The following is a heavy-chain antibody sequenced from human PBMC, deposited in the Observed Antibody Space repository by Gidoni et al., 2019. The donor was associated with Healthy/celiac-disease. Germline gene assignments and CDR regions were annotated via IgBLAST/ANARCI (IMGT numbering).Heavy chain of an antibody. J-gene: IGHJ5*02. D-gene: IGHD6-13*01. CDR3: ARGPDSSSWYSRDWFDP. V-gene: IGHV3-30-3*01. Sequence: QVQLVESGGGVVQPGRSLRLSCAASGFTFSSYAMHWVRQAPGKGLEWVAVISYDGSNKYYADSVKGRFTISRDNSKNTLYLQMNSLRAEDTAVYYCARGPDSSSWYSRDWFDPWGQGTLVTVSS. CDR1: GFTFSSYA. CDR2: ISYDGSNK.